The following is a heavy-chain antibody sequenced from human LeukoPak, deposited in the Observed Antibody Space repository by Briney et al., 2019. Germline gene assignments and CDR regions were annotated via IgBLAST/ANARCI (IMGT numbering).Heavy chain of an antibody. J-gene: IGHJ4*02. CDR1: GGSFSGYY. Sequence: SETLSLTCAVYGGSFSGYYWSWIRQPPGKGLEWIGEVNHSGSSNYSPSLKSRVTISVDTSKNQFSLKLSSVTAADTAVYYCARVVYYYGSGSYNDYWGQGTLVTVSS. CDR3: ARVVYYYGSGSYNDY. V-gene: IGHV4-34*01. CDR2: VNHSGSS. D-gene: IGHD3-10*01.